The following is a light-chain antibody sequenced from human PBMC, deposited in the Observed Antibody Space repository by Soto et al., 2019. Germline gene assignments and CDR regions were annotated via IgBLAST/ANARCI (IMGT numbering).Light chain of an antibody. J-gene: IGKJ2*01. Sequence: AIQMTQAPSSLSASVGDRVTTNCRASQDIRKDLAWYQQKPGKAPQILIYGASTLQTGVASRFSGSGSATDFTLTISSLQTEDSAAYYCIQDYNYPLTFGQGTKVDIK. CDR3: IQDYNYPLT. CDR1: QDIRKD. V-gene: IGKV1-6*01. CDR2: GAS.